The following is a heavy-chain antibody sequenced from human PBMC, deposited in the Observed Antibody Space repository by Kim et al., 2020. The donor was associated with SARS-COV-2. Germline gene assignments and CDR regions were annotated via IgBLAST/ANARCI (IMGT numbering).Heavy chain of an antibody. V-gene: IGHV3-23*01. J-gene: IGHJ6*02. CDR2: ISGSGGST. CDR3: CRVGNYYYYGMDV. D-gene: IGHD7-27*01. Sequence: GGSLRLSCAASGFTFSSYAMSWVRQAPGKGLEWVSAISGSGGSTYYADSVKGRFTISRDNSKNTLYLQMNSLRAEDTAVYYCCRVGNYYYYGMDVWGQGTTVTVSS. CDR1: GFTFSSYA.